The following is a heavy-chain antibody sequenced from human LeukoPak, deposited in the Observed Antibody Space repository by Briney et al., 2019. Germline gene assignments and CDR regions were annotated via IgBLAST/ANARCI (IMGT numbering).Heavy chain of an antibody. J-gene: IGHJ4*02. Sequence: SETLSLTCTVSGYSISSGYYWGWIRPPPGKGLEWIGSIYHSGGTYYNPSLKSRVTISVDTSKNQFSLKLSSVTAADTAVYYCARSHYYDSSGYSTYFDYWGQGTLVTVSS. CDR1: GYSISSGYY. V-gene: IGHV4-38-2*02. CDR2: IYHSGGT. CDR3: ARSHYYDSSGYSTYFDY. D-gene: IGHD3-22*01.